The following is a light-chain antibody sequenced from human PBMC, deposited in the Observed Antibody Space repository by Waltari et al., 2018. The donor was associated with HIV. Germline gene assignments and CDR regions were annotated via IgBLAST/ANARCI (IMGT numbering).Light chain of an antibody. J-gene: IGKJ3*01. CDR1: QRVSSY. Sequence: EIVLTQSPATLSLSPGERATLTCRASQRVSSYLAWYQQKPGQAPRLLIYDASNRATGITARFIGSGSGTDFTLTISSLEPEDFAVYYCQQRSNWPPGVFTFGPGTKVDIK. CDR2: DAS. V-gene: IGKV3-11*01. CDR3: QQRSNWPPGVFT.